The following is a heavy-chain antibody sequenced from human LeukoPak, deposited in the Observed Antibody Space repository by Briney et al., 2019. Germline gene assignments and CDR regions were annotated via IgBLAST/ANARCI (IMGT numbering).Heavy chain of an antibody. CDR2: IYYSGST. D-gene: IGHD1-26*01. V-gene: IGHV4-59*08. J-gene: IGHJ4*02. CDR3: ARLRPGGYGGSYQYYFDY. Sequence: SETLSLTCTVSGGSISSYYWSWIRQPPGKGLEWIGYIYYSGSTNYNPSLKSRVTISVDTSKDQFSLKLSSVTAADTAVYYCARLRPGGYGGSYQYYFDYWGQGTLVTVSS. CDR1: GGSISSYY.